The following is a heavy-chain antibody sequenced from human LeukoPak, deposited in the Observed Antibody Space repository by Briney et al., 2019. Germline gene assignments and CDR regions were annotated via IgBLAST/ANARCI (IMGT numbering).Heavy chain of an antibody. J-gene: IGHJ4*02. V-gene: IGHV3-23*01. CDR3: AKGGKWDVTPFDY. CDR1: GFTFTSYS. D-gene: IGHD1-26*01. CDR2: ISGGGGST. Sequence: SGRSLRLSCAASGFTFTSYSMNWVRQAPGKGLEWVPTISGGGGSTYYADSVKGRFTISRDNSKNTLYLQVNSLRAEDTAVYYCAKGGKWDVTPFDYWGQGTLVTVSS.